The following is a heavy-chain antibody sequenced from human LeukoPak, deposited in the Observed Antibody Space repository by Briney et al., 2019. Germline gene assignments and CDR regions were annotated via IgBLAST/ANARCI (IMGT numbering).Heavy chain of an antibody. J-gene: IGHJ3*02. V-gene: IGHV4-34*01. CDR2: INHSGST. Sequence: SSETLSLTCAVYGGSFSGYYWSWIRQPPGKGLEWIGEINHSGSTNYNPSLKSRVTISVDTSKNQSSLKLSSVTAADTAVYYCANGVTTGAFDIWGQGTMVTVSS. CDR3: ANGVTTGAFDI. D-gene: IGHD4-17*01. CDR1: GGSFSGYY.